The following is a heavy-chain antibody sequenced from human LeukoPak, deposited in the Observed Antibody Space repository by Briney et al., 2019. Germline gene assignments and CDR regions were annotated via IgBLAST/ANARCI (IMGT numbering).Heavy chain of an antibody. D-gene: IGHD3-22*01. Sequence: GGSLRLSCAASGFTFSSYGMHWVRQAPGKGLEWVAFIRYDGSNKYYADSVKGRFTISRDNSKNTLYLQMNSLRAEDTAVYYCAKDLFYYYDSSGSEVDYWGQGTLVTVSS. CDR1: GFTFSSYG. V-gene: IGHV3-30*02. J-gene: IGHJ4*02. CDR3: AKDLFYYYDSSGSEVDY. CDR2: IRYDGSNK.